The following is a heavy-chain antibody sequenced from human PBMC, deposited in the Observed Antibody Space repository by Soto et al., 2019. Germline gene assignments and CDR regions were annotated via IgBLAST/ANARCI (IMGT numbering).Heavy chain of an antibody. Sequence: PGGSLRLSCAASGFTFSSYAMHWVRQAPGKGLEWVAVISYDGSNKYYADSVKGRFTISRDNSKNTLYLQMNSLRAEDTAVYYCARDQEEWELRGAFDIWGQGTMVTVSS. CDR1: GFTFSSYA. J-gene: IGHJ3*02. CDR3: ARDQEEWELRGAFDI. CDR2: ISYDGSNK. V-gene: IGHV3-30-3*01. D-gene: IGHD1-26*01.